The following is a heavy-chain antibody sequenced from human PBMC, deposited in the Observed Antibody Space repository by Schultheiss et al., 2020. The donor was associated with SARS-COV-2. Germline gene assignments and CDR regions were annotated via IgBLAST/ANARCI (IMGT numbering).Heavy chain of an antibody. CDR1: GGSISSYY. CDR3: ARRHVMTTVPSGYFDL. J-gene: IGHJ2*01. CDR2: IYYSGST. D-gene: IGHD4-17*01. Sequence: SETLSLTCTVSGGSISSYYWSWIRQPPGKGLEWIGYIYYSGSTNYNPSLKSRVTMSVDTSKNQFSLKLSSVTAADTAVYYCARRHVMTTVPSGYFDLWGRGTLVTVSS. V-gene: IGHV4-59*01.